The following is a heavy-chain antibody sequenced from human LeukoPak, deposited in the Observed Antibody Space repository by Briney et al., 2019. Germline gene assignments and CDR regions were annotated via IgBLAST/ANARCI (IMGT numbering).Heavy chain of an antibody. CDR2: ISSSGSTK. J-gene: IGHJ3*02. CDR1: GFIFSSYE. CDR3: ARDGDFDAFDI. Sequence: AGGSLRLSCAASGFIFSSYEMNWVRQAPGKGLEWVSYISSSGSTKYYADSVKGRLTISRDNAKNSLYLQMNSLIVEDTAVYYCARDGDFDAFDIWGQGTMVTVSS. V-gene: IGHV3-48*03. D-gene: IGHD4-17*01.